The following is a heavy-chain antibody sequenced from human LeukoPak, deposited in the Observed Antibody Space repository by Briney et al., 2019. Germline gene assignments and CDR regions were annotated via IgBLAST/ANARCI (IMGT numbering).Heavy chain of an antibody. J-gene: IGHJ4*02. D-gene: IGHD3-22*01. CDR2: IIPIFGTA. CDR1: GGTFSSYA. CDR3: ARGSYDSSGVSFDY. V-gene: IGHV1-69*05. Sequence: SVKVSCKASGGTFSSYANSWVRQAPGQGLEWMGRIIPIFGTANYAQKFQGRVTITTDESTSTAYMELSSLRSEDTAVYYCARGSYDSSGVSFDYWGQGTLVTVSS.